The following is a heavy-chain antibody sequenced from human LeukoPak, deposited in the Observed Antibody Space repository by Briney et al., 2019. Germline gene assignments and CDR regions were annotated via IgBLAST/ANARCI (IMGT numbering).Heavy chain of an antibody. CDR2: ISYSGNT. V-gene: IGHV4-39*07. CDR3: ARGAGPDY. CDR1: GGSIISSDYH. Sequence: KPSETLSLTCTVSGGSIISSDYHWGWVRQPPGKGLEWIGTISYSGNTDYNPSLKSRVTISVDTSKDQISLKLRSVTAADTAVYYCARGAGPDYWGQGTLVTVSS. J-gene: IGHJ4*02. D-gene: IGHD6-13*01.